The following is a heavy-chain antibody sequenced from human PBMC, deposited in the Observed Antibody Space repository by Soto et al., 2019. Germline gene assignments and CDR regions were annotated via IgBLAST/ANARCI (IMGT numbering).Heavy chain of an antibody. V-gene: IGHV1-69*13. D-gene: IGHD2-15*01. CDR1: GGTFSSYA. Sequence: SVKVSCKASGGTFSSYAISWVRQAPGQGLEWMGGIIPIFGTANYAQKFQGRVTITAXXXXSXXXMXLXSLRXEXTAVYYCARGLSGYYDYWGQGTLVTVSS. J-gene: IGHJ4*02. CDR3: ARGLSGYYDY. CDR2: IIPIFGTA.